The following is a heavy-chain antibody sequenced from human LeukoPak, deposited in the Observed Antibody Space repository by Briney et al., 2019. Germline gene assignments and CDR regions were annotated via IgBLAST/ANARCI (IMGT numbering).Heavy chain of an antibody. CDR3: ARTRNDYALDY. CDR1: GGSISSYY. J-gene: IGHJ4*02. D-gene: IGHD4-17*01. Sequence: SETLSLTCTVSGGSISSYYWSWIRQPPGKGLGWIGYIYYSGSTNYNPSLKSRVTISVDTSKNQFSLKLSSVTAADTAVYYCARTRNDYALDYWGQGTLVTVSS. CDR2: IYYSGST. V-gene: IGHV4-59*01.